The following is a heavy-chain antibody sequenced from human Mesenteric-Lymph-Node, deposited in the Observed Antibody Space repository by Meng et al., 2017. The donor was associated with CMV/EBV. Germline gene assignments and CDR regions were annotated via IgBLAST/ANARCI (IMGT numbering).Heavy chain of an antibody. CDR2: ISSSGSVI. Sequence: GGSLKISCGASTFTFRNYEMNWVRQAPGKGPEWVSYISSSGSVIYYGDSVKGRFTISRDNAKNSLYLQMNSLRAEDTAVYYCAKDLDGYNWGQGTLVTVSS. D-gene: IGHD5-12*01. CDR1: TFTFRNYE. J-gene: IGHJ4*02. V-gene: IGHV3-48*03. CDR3: AKDLDGYN.